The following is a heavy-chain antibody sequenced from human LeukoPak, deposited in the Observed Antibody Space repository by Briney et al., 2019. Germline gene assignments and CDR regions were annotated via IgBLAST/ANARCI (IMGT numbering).Heavy chain of an antibody. Sequence: GSLRLSCAASGFTFRSYTMNWVRQAPGKGLEWVSSISSSSSYIYYADSVKGRFTISGDNAKNSLFLQMNSLRAEDTAVYYCASRGGTRLYYYYMDVWGKGTTVTVSS. V-gene: IGHV3-21*01. D-gene: IGHD2-15*01. CDR1: GFTFRSYT. J-gene: IGHJ6*03. CDR2: ISSSSSYI. CDR3: ASRGGTRLYYYYMDV.